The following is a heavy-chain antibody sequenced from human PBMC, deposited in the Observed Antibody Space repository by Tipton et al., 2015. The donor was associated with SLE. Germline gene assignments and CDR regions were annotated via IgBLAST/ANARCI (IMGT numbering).Heavy chain of an antibody. CDR2: IYYSGST. CDR1: GGSISSYY. J-gene: IGHJ5*02. Sequence: TLSLTCTVSGGSISSYYWSWIRQPPGKGLEWIGYIYYSGSTNYNPSLKSRVTISVDTSKNQFSLKLSSVTAADTAVYHCARETVGGWFDPWGQGILVTVSS. V-gene: IGHV4-59*01. D-gene: IGHD1-26*01. CDR3: ARETVGGWFDP.